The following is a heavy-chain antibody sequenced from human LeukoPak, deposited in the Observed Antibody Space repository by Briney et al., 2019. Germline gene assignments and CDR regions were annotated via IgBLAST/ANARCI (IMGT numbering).Heavy chain of an antibody. CDR3: ARVDQYLAVAGYIDF. D-gene: IGHD6-19*01. CDR1: GFNFSDPY. J-gene: IGHJ4*02. Sequence: PGGSLRLSCAASGFNFSDPYMNWIRQAPGKGLEWVSHISGSGTFTRYADSVKGRFTISRDNSKNTLYLQMNSLRPEDTAVYSCARVDQYLAVAGYIDFWGQGTLVTVSS. V-gene: IGHV3-11*06. CDR2: ISGSGTFT.